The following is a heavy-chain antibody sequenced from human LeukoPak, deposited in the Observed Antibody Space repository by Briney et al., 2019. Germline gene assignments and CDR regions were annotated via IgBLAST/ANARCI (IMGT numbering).Heavy chain of an antibody. V-gene: IGHV3-53*01. J-gene: IGHJ4*02. CDR2: IYSGGST. Sequence: GGSLRLSCAASGFTVSSNYMSWVRQAPGKGLEWVSVIYSGGSTYYADSVKGRFTISRDNSKNTLYLQMNSLRAEDTAVYYCAKDGPGELLFYFDYWGQGTLVTVSS. CDR3: AKDGPGELLFYFDY. D-gene: IGHD1-26*01. CDR1: GFTVSSNY.